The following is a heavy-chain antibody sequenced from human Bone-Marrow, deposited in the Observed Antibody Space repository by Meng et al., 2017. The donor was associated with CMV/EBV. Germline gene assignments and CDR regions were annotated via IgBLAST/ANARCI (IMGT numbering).Heavy chain of an antibody. J-gene: IGHJ4*02. V-gene: IGHV3-30*04. CDR1: GFTFSSYA. D-gene: IGHD2-15*01. CDR3: AAATRSWNV. Sequence: GESLKISCAASGFTFSSYAMHWVRQAPGKGLEWVAVISYDGSNKYYADSVKGRFTISRDNSKNTLYLQMNSLRAEDTAVYYCAAATRSWNVWGQGTRVTVYS. CDR2: ISYDGSNK.